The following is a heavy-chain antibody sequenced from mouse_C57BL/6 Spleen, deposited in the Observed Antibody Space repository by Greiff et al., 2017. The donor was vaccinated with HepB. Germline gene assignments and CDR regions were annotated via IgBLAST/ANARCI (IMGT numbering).Heavy chain of an antibody. V-gene: IGHV5-17*01. CDR3: ARTYGSSHWYFDV. J-gene: IGHJ1*03. CDR2: ISSGSSTI. Sequence: EVQVVESGEGLVKPGGSLKLSCAASGFTFSDYGMHWVRQAPEKGLEWVAYISSGSSTIYYADTVKGRFTISRDNAKNTLFLQMTSLRSEDTAMYYCARTYGSSHWYFDVWGTGTTVTVSS. CDR1: GFTFSDYG. D-gene: IGHD1-1*01.